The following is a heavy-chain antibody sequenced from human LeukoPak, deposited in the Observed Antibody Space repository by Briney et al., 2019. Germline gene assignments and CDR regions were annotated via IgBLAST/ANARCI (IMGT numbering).Heavy chain of an antibody. V-gene: IGHV1-8*03. J-gene: IGHJ5*02. CDR1: GYTFINYE. Sequence: ASVKVSCKASGYTFINYEINWLRQATGQGIEWMGWMNPNSGNTGSAEKFQGRVTITRDTSITTVYIELRSLTSEDTAFYYCAIGGYYYGSGSRNWFDPWGQGTLVTVSS. CDR3: AIGGYYYGSGSRNWFDP. D-gene: IGHD3-10*01. CDR2: MNPNSGNT.